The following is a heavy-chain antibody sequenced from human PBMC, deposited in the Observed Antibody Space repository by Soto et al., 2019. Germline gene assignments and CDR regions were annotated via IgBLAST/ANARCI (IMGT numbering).Heavy chain of an antibody. Sequence: QVQLVQSGAEVKKPGASVKVSCKASGYTFTSYAMHWVRQAPGQRLEWMGWINAGNGNTKYSQKFQGRVTITRDKSASTAYMELSGLRSEDTAVYSCARDLGFGLSDYWGQGTLVTVSS. CDR3: ARDLGFGLSDY. CDR2: INAGNGNT. J-gene: IGHJ4*02. D-gene: IGHD3-10*01. CDR1: GYTFTSYA. V-gene: IGHV1-3*01.